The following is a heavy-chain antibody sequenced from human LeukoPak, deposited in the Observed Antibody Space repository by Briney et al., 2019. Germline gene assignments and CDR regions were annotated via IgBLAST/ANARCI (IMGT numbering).Heavy chain of an antibody. D-gene: IGHD5-12*01. CDR3: ARHPVDIVATPGNYYYGMDV. CDR2: IYYSGST. V-gene: IGHV4-59*08. Sequence: PSETLSLTCTVSGGSISSYYWSWIRQPPRQELEWIGYIYYSGSTNYNPSLRSRVTISVDTSKNQFSLKLSSVTAADTAVYYCARHPVDIVATPGNYYYGMDVWGQGTTVTVSS. J-gene: IGHJ6*02. CDR1: GGSISSYY.